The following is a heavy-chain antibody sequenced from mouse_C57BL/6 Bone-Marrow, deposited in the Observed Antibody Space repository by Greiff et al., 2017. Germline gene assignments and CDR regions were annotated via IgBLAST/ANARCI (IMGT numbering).Heavy chain of an antibody. V-gene: IGHV1-69*01. CDR3: AREGAQAPYYFDY. J-gene: IGHJ2*01. Sequence: QVQLQQPGAELVMPGASVKLSCKASGYTFTSYWMHWVKKRPGPGLEWIGEIDPSDSDTNYNQKFKGKSTLTVEKSSSTSYMQLSSLTSEDSAFYYCAREGAQAPYYFDYWGQGTTLTVSS. CDR2: IDPSDSDT. CDR1: GYTFTSYW. D-gene: IGHD3-2*02.